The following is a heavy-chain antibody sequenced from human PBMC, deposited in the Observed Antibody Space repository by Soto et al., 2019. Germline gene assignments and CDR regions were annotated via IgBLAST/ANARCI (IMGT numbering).Heavy chain of an antibody. CDR2: IYYSGST. J-gene: IGHJ4*02. Sequence: QVQLQESGPGLVKPSQTLSLTCTVSGGSISSGGYYWSWIRQHPGKGLEWIGYIYYSGSTYYNPSIKSRVTISVDTSKNQFSLKRSSVTVADTAVYYCARDTGDGYNSLDYWGQGTLVTVSS. CDR1: GGSISSGGYY. V-gene: IGHV4-31*03. D-gene: IGHD5-12*01. CDR3: ARDTGDGYNSLDY.